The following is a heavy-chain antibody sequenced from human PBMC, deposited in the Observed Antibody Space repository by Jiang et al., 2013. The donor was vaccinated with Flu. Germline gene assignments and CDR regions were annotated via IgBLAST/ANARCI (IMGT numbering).Heavy chain of an antibody. CDR1: GYTFTGYY. D-gene: IGHD5-24*01. Sequence: GAEVKKPGASVKVSCKASGYTFTGYYMHWVRQAPGQGLEWMGRINPNSGGTNYAQKFQGRVTMTRDTSISTAYMELSRLRSDDTAVYYCARDRRDGYNSNFDYWGQGPWSPSP. J-gene: IGHJ4*02. V-gene: IGHV1-2*06. CDR2: INPNSGGT. CDR3: ARDRRDGYNSNFDY.